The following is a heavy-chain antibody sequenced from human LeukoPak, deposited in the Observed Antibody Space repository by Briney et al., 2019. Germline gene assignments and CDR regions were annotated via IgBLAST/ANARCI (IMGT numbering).Heavy chain of an antibody. CDR3: ASPLPDAQYGDYVRVDAFDI. Sequence: GESLKISCKGSGYSFTSYWIGWVRQMPGKGLEWMGIIYPGDSDTRYSPSFQGQVTISADKSISTAYLQWSSLKASDTAMYYCASPLPDAQYGDYVRVDAFDIWGQGTMVTVSS. D-gene: IGHD4-17*01. J-gene: IGHJ3*02. CDR2: IYPGDSDT. CDR1: GYSFTSYW. V-gene: IGHV5-51*01.